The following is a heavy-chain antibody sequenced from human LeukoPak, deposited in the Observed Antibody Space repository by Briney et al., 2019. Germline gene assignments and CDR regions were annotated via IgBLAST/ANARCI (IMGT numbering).Heavy chain of an antibody. J-gene: IGHJ4*02. CDR1: GGSINSGDYY. Sequence: SETLSLTCTVSGGSINSGDYYWSWIRQPPGKGLEWIGYMDYSGNTYYNPSLKSRVTISVDTSKNQFSLNLSSMTPADTAVYYCARLNLEYLYSSGPNDYWGQGTLVTVSS. V-gene: IGHV4-30-4*01. CDR2: MDYSGNT. D-gene: IGHD3-10*01. CDR3: ARLNLEYLYSSGPNDY.